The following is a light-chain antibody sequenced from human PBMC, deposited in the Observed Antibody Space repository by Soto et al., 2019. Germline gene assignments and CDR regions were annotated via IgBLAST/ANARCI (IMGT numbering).Light chain of an antibody. CDR1: QSIFSPY. CDR3: QQFGNSQYT. CDR2: STS. J-gene: IGKJ2*01. Sequence: IVLTQSPATLSLSPGEGATLSCRASQSIFSPYLAWYQQIPGQAPRLLIYSTSTRATGVPDRFSGSGSGTDFTLTIRRLEPGDFAVYYCQQFGNSQYTFGQGTRWISN. V-gene: IGKV3-20*01.